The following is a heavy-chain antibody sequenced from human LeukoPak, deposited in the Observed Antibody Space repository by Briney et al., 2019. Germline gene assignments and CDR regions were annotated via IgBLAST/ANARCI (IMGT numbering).Heavy chain of an antibody. CDR1: GGSISSSSYY. CDR2: IYYSGST. Sequence: SETLSLTCTVSGGSISSSSYYWGWIRQPPGKGLEWIGSIYYSGSTYYNPSLKSRVTISLDTSKNQFSLKLSSVTAADTAVYYCARDHSDYDILTATLENAFDIWGQGTMVTVSS. CDR3: ARDHSDYDILTATLENAFDI. J-gene: IGHJ3*02. D-gene: IGHD3-9*01. V-gene: IGHV4-39*07.